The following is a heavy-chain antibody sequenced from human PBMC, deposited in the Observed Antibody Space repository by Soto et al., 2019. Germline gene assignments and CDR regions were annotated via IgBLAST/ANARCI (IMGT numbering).Heavy chain of an antibody. V-gene: IGHV3-23*01. D-gene: IGHD6-6*01. CDR1: GXTFSTYA. CDR3: AKNWDTTSSSSSH. J-gene: IGHJ4*02. Sequence: EVQLLESGGGLVQPGGSLRLSCAXSGXTFSTYAMSWVRQAPGKGLEWVSAISGTGGSTYYADSVKGRFTISRDNSKNTLYLQMNSLRAEDTAVYYCAKNWDTTSSSSSHWGQGTLVTVSS. CDR2: ISGTGGST.